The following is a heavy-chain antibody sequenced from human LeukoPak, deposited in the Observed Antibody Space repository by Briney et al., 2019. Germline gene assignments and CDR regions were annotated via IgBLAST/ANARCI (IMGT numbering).Heavy chain of an antibody. CDR2: ISNSGGGT. J-gene: IGHJ4*02. CDR1: GFTFSSFA. D-gene: IGHD3-10*01. Sequence: TGGSLRLSCAASGFTFSSFAMTWVRQGPGKGLEWVSTISNSGGGTYYAESVKGRFTISRDNSKNTLYLQMSSLRAEDTALYYCAKVGVAYYDLGSYIDYWGQGTLVTVSS. CDR3: AKVGVAYYDLGSYIDY. V-gene: IGHV3-23*01.